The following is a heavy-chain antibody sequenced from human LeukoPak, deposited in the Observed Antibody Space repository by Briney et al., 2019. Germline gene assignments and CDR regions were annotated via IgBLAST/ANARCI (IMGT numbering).Heavy chain of an antibody. V-gene: IGHV1-46*01. CDR3: ARDQTPTYYYDSRSLDY. D-gene: IGHD3-22*01. CDR2: INPSGGST. CDR1: GYTFTSYY. Sequence: ASVKVSCKASGYTFTSYYMHWVRQAPGQGLEWMGIINPSGGSTSYAQKFQGRVTMTRDTSTSTVYMELSGLRSEDTAVYYCARDQTPTYYYDSRSLDYWGQGTLVTVSS. J-gene: IGHJ4*02.